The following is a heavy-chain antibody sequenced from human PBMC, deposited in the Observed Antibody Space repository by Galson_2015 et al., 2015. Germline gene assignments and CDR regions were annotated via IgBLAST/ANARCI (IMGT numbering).Heavy chain of an antibody. V-gene: IGHV1-3*01. D-gene: IGHD1-26*01. Sequence: SVKVSCKASGYTFTSYAMHWVRQAPGQRLEWMGWINAGNGNTKYSQKFQGRVTITRDTSASTAYMELSSLRSEDTAVYYCARDFRGSYFYWFDYWGQGTLVTVSS. CDR3: ARDFRGSYFYWFDY. CDR2: INAGNGNT. J-gene: IGHJ4*02. CDR1: GYTFTSYA.